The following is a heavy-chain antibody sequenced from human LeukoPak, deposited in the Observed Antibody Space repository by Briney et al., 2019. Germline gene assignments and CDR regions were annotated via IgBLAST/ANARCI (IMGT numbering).Heavy chain of an antibody. D-gene: IGHD6-13*01. CDR1: GGSISSYY. Sequence: SETLSLTCTVSGGSISSYYWSWIRQPPGKGLEWIGYIYYSGSTNYNPSLKSRVTISVDTSKNQFSLKLSSVTAADTAVYYCARSPYSSSWSRYNWFYRWGQGTLVTVSS. J-gene: IGHJ5*02. V-gene: IGHV4-59*01. CDR2: IYYSGST. CDR3: ARSPYSSSWSRYNWFYR.